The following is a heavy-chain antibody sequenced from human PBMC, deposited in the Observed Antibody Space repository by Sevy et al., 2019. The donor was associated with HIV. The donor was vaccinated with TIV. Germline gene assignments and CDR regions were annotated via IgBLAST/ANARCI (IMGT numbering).Heavy chain of an antibody. V-gene: IGHV3-30*02. J-gene: IGHJ4*02. CDR2: IQYDGSNK. Sequence: GGSLRLSCAASGFSYSSYGMHWVRHAPGKGLEWVAYIQYDGSNKDYADSVKGRFTISRDNSKNTRDLQMNSLRVEDTAVYYCVKEGGGEGGDHWGQGTLVTVSS. D-gene: IGHD2-21*01. CDR3: VKEGGGEGGDH. CDR1: GFSYSSYG.